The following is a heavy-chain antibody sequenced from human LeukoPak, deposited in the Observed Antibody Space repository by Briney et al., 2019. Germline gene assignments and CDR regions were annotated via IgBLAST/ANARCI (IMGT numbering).Heavy chain of an antibody. Sequence: AGGSLRLSCAASGFTFSSYGMHWVRQAPGKGLEWVAVISYDGSNKYYADSVKGRFTISRDNSKNTLYLQMNSLSAEDTAVYYCAKKGSPYSSSWKPHFDYWGQGTLVTVSS. CDR1: GFTFSSYG. V-gene: IGHV3-30*18. D-gene: IGHD6-13*01. CDR2: ISYDGSNK. CDR3: AKKGSPYSSSWKPHFDY. J-gene: IGHJ4*02.